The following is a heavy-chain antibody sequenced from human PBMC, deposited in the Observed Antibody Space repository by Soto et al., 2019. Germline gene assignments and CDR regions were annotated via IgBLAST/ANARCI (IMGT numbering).Heavy chain of an antibody. Sequence: QVQLVESGGGVVQPGRSLRLSCAASGFTFSSYAMHWVRQAPGKGLEWVAVISYDGSNKYYADSVKGRFTISRDNSKNTLYLQMNSLRAEDTAVYYCARDAEEDGYNYFGAFAYFDYWGQGTLVTVSS. V-gene: IGHV3-30-3*01. CDR3: ARDAEEDGYNYFGAFAYFDY. D-gene: IGHD5-12*01. J-gene: IGHJ4*02. CDR2: ISYDGSNK. CDR1: GFTFSSYA.